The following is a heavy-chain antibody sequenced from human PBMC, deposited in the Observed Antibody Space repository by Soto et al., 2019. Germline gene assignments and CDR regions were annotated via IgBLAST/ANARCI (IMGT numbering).Heavy chain of an antibody. CDR1: GFTFSRYW. CDR3: ARLPVDTITSLDY. J-gene: IGHJ4*02. D-gene: IGHD3-3*01. CDR2: INSDGSSI. V-gene: IGHV3-74*01. Sequence: EVQLVESGGDLVQPGGFLRLSCATSGFTFSRYWMHWVRQVPGKGLVWVSRINSDGSSISYSDSVKGRFTISRDNAKNTLYLQMNSLRVVVTAVYYCARLPVDTITSLDYWGQGTLVTVSS.